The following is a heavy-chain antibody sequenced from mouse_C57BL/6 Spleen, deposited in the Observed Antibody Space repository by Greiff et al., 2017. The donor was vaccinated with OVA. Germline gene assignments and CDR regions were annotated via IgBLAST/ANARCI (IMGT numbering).Heavy chain of an antibody. CDR2: ISYDGSN. CDR1: GYSITSGYY. Sequence: DVKLQESGPGLVKPSQSLSLTCSVTGYSITSGYYWNWIRQFPGNKLEWMGNISYDGSNNYNPSLKNRISITRDTSKNQFFLKLNSVTSEDTATYYCARSDGYWYVDVWGTGTTVTVSS. V-gene: IGHV3-6*01. CDR3: ARSDGYWYVDV. D-gene: IGHD2-3*01. J-gene: IGHJ1*03.